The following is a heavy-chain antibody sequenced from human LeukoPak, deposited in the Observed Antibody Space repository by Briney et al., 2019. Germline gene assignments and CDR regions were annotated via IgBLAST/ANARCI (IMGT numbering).Heavy chain of an antibody. D-gene: IGHD5-24*01. V-gene: IGHV1-69*04. CDR1: GYTFTSYA. CDR2: IIPILGIA. Sequence: SVKVSCKASGYTFTSYAMNWVRQAPGQGLEWMGRIIPILGIANYAQKFQGRVTITADKSTSTAYMELSSLRSEDTAVYYCARDKEMATIITAFDIWGQGTMVTVSS. J-gene: IGHJ3*02. CDR3: ARDKEMATIITAFDI.